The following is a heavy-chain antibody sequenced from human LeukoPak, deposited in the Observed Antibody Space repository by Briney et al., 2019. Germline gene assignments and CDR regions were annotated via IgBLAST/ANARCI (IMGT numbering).Heavy chain of an antibody. Sequence: GRSLRLSCAASGFTFSSYGMHWVRQAPGKGLEWVAVISYDGSNKYYADSVKGRFTISRDNSKNTLYLQMNSLRAEDTAVYYCAKETAASGYIYYYYYMDVWGKGTTVTVSS. J-gene: IGHJ6*03. D-gene: IGHD3-3*01. CDR3: AKETAASGYIYYYYYMDV. CDR2: ISYDGSNK. CDR1: GFTFSSYG. V-gene: IGHV3-30*18.